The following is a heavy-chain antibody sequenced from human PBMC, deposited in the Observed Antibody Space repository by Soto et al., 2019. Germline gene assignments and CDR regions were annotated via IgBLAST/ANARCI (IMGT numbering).Heavy chain of an antibody. Sequence: QVQLVQSGGGVVQPGRSLRLSCAASGFSFSSYGMHWVRQAPGKGLEWVAVIWYDGSNKYYADSVKGRFTISRDNSKNTLYLQMNSLRAGDTAVYYCARDRQWDLLWYFDYWGQGTLVTVSS. J-gene: IGHJ4*02. D-gene: IGHD1-26*01. V-gene: IGHV3-33*01. CDR1: GFSFSSYG. CDR2: IWYDGSNK. CDR3: ARDRQWDLLWYFDY.